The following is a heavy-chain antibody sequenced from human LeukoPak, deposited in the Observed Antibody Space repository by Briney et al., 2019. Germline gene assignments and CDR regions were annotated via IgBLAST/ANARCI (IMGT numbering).Heavy chain of an antibody. CDR1: GGTFSSYA. CDR3: ARGAIAVAGFFDY. J-gene: IGHJ4*02. Sequence: SVKVSCKASGGTFSSYAISWVRRAPGQGLEWMGRIIPILGIANYAQKFQGRVTITADKSTSTAYMELSSLRSEDTAVYYCARGAIAVAGFFDYWGQGTLVTVSS. V-gene: IGHV1-69*04. D-gene: IGHD6-19*01. CDR2: IIPILGIA.